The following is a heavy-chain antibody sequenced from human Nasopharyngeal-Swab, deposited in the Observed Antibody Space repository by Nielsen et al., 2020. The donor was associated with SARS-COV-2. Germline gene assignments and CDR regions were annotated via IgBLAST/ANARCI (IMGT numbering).Heavy chain of an antibody. J-gene: IGHJ3*02. V-gene: IGHV3-11*04. CDR2: ISSSGSTI. D-gene: IGHD1-1*01. Sequence: GGSLRLSCAASGFTFSDYYMSWIRQAPGKGLEWVSYISSSGSTIYYADSVKGRFTISRDNAKNSLYLQMNSLRAEDTAVYYCAGSQAYNWNDSDAFDIWGQGTMVTVSS. CDR1: GFTFSDYY. CDR3: AGSQAYNWNDSDAFDI.